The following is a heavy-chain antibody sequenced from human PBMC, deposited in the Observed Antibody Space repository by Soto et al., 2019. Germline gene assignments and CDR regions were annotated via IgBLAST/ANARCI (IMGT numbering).Heavy chain of an antibody. CDR3: ARLKQDYAVA. J-gene: IGHJ5*02. CDR1: GYTFTSYD. V-gene: IGHV1-8*01. D-gene: IGHD3-16*01. CDR2: MNPNSGNT. Sequence: QVQLVQSGAEVKKPGASVKVSCKASGYTFTSYDINWVRLATGQGLEWMGWMNPNSGNTAYAQKFQGRVTMTRNTSISTAYMELSSLRSEDTAVYYGARLKQDYAVAWGQGTLGTVCS.